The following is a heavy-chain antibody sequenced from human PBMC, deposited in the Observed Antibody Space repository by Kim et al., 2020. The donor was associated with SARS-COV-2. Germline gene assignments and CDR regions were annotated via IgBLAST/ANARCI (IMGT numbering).Heavy chain of an antibody. CDR1: GGSFSGYY. J-gene: IGHJ4*02. V-gene: IGHV4-34*01. D-gene: IGHD1-26*01. CDR2: INHSGST. Sequence: SETLSLTCAVYGGSFSGYYWSWIRQPPGKGLEWIGEINHSGSTNYNPSLKSRVTISVDTSKNQFSLKLSSVTAADTAVYYCARGMSGSYYLDYWGQGTL. CDR3: ARGMSGSYYLDY.